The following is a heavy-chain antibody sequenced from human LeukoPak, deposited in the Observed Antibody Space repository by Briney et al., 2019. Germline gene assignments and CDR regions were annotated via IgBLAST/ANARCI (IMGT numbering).Heavy chain of an antibody. CDR3: ARAREGAFDY. Sequence: PGGSLSFSCPASGFPFIPFWMSWVRQAPGRGLEWVANIKQDGSDQYDVDSVEGRFTISRDNAQNSLYLQMNSLRAEDTAVYYCARAREGAFDYWGQGTLVTVSS. J-gene: IGHJ4*02. D-gene: IGHD1-26*01. CDR1: GFPFIPFW. V-gene: IGHV3-7*01. CDR2: IKQDGSDQ.